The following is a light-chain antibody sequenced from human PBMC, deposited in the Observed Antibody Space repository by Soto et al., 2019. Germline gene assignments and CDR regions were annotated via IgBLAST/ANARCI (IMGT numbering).Light chain of an antibody. CDR1: SNDVGGYSF. CDR2: EVS. V-gene: IGLV2-8*01. Sequence: QSVLTQPPSASGSPGQSVTISCTGTSNDVGGYSFVSWYQQHPGKPPKLMIFEVSKRPSGVPDRFSGSKSGSTASLTVSGLQAEDEADYYCSSYAGNNIYYVFGTGTKVTVL. CDR3: SSYAGNNIYYV. J-gene: IGLJ1*01.